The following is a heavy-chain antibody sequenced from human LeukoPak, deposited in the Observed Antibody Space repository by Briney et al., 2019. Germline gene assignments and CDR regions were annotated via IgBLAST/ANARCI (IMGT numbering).Heavy chain of an antibody. CDR3: AKDSGYSSSWYPFDY. J-gene: IGHJ4*02. CDR1: GFTFSSYG. D-gene: IGHD6-13*01. Sequence: GGSLRLSCAASGFTFSSYGMHWVRQAPGKGLEWVAFIRYDGSNKYYADSVKGRFTISRDNSKNTLYLQMNSLRAEDTAVYYCAKDSGYSSSWYPFDYWGQGTLVTVSS. V-gene: IGHV3-30*02. CDR2: IRYDGSNK.